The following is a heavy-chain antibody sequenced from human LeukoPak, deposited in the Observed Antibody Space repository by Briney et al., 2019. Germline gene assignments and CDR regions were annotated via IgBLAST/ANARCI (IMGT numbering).Heavy chain of an antibody. CDR3: ARGRLGYCRTTSCYTFDH. V-gene: IGHV1-69*13. Sequence: ASVKVSCKGSGGTFSTYPTSWVRQAPGRGLEWMGGILPIFDTTNYAQKFQDRATITADESTSTVYMELRSLRSEDTAIYYCARGRLGYCRTTSCYTFDHWGQGTLVTVSS. CDR2: ILPIFDTT. CDR1: GGTFSTYP. D-gene: IGHD2-2*01. J-gene: IGHJ4*02.